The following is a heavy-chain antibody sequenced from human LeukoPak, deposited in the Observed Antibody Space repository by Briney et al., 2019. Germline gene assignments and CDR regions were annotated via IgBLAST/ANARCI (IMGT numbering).Heavy chain of an antibody. CDR2: INPNSGAT. J-gene: IGHJ4*02. Sequence: GASVKVSCKASGYTFTGYHMHWVRQAPGQGLEWMAWINPNSGATDYAQKFRGRVTMTRDTSTSTAYMELSRLRSNDTAVYYCARLNGNHFDYWGQGTLVTVSS. V-gene: IGHV1-2*02. CDR3: ARLNGNHFDY. D-gene: IGHD1-14*01. CDR1: GYTFTGYH.